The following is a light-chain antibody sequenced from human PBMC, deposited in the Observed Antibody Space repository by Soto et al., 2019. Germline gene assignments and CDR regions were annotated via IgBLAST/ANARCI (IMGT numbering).Light chain of an antibody. J-gene: IGLJ3*02. CDR3: KTSDSNLRV. Sequence: QLVLTQSSSASASLGSSVKLTCTLSSGHSSYIIAWHQQQPGKAPRYLMKLEGSGSYNKGSGVPDRFSGSSSGADRYLTISNLQFEDEADYYCKTSDSNLRVFGGGTKLTVL. V-gene: IGLV4-60*02. CDR1: SGHSSYI. CDR2: LEGSGSY.